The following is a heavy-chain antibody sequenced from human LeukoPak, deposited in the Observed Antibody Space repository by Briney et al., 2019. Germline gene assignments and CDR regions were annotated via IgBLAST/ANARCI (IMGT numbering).Heavy chain of an antibody. CDR1: GGSISSYY. CDR3: ARGPVTTGFGY. Sequence: SETLSLTCTVSGGSISSYYWSWIRQPPGKGLEWIGYIYYSGSTNYNPSLKSRVTISVDTSKNQFSLKLSSVTAADTAVYYCARGPVTTGFGYWGQGTLVTVSS. D-gene: IGHD1-1*01. J-gene: IGHJ4*02. CDR2: IYYSGST. V-gene: IGHV4-59*01.